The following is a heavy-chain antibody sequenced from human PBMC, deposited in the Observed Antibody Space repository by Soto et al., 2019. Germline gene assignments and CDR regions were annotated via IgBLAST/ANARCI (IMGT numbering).Heavy chain of an antibody. D-gene: IGHD5-12*01. V-gene: IGHV1-8*01. Sequence: QVQLVQSGAEVKKPGASVKVSCKASGYTFTSYDIIWVRQATGQGLEWMGWMNPSTGNTDSAEKFQGRLTMTRNTSISTVYMGLSSLRFEDTAVYYCARGRIIVAGGFDPWGQGTLVTVSS. J-gene: IGHJ5*02. CDR2: MNPSTGNT. CDR3: ARGRIIVAGGFDP. CDR1: GYTFTSYD.